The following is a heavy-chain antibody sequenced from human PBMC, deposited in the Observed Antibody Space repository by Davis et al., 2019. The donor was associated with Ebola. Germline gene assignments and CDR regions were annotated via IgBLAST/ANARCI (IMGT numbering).Heavy chain of an antibody. Sequence: PSETLSLTCTVSGGSISSYYWSWIRQPPGKGLEWIGYIYYSGSTYYNPSLKSRVTISVDTSKNQFSLKLSSVTAADTAVYYCARVRAYYYDSSGYSFRWAFDIWGQGTMVTVSS. V-gene: IGHV4-30-4*08. CDR1: GGSISSYY. D-gene: IGHD3-22*01. CDR3: ARVRAYYYDSSGYSFRWAFDI. J-gene: IGHJ3*02. CDR2: IYYSGST.